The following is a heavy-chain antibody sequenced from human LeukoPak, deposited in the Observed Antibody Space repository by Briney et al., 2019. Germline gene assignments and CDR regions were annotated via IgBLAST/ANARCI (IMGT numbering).Heavy chain of an antibody. Sequence: GGSLRLSCTASGFPFIEYSMNWVRQVPGRGLEWISYIGIDSGNTKYADSVRGRFTISADKAKNSLYLQMNSLRVEDTAVYYCARDHNYAFDNWGQGTLVSVAS. CDR3: ARDHNYAFDN. CDR2: IGIDSGNT. CDR1: GFPFIEYS. V-gene: IGHV3-48*01. D-gene: IGHD1-1*01. J-gene: IGHJ4*02.